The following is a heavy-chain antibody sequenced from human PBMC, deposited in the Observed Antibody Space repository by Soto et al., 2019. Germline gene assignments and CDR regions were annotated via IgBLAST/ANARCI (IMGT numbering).Heavy chain of an antibody. CDR3: ARQAAMSTFGGVIVTASRY. J-gene: IGHJ4*02. CDR1: GGSISSSSYY. D-gene: IGHD3-16*02. V-gene: IGHV4-39*01. Sequence: SETLSLTCTVSGGSISSSSYYWGWIRQPPGKGLEWIGSIYYSGSTYYNPSLKSRVTISVDTSKNQFSLKLSSVTAADTAVYYCARQAAMSTFGGVIVTASRYWGQGTLVTVSS. CDR2: IYYSGST.